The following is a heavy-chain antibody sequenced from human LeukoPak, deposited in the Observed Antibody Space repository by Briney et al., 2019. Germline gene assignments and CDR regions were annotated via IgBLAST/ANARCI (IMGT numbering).Heavy chain of an antibody. D-gene: IGHD1-1*01. CDR1: GYSFTSYW. CDR3: ARHGGYNWNDDPVDY. V-gene: IGHV5-51*01. CDR2: IYPGDSDT. J-gene: IGHJ4*02. Sequence: GESLKISCKGSGYSFTSYWIGWVRQMPGKGLEWMGIIYPGDSDTRYSPSFQGRVTISADKSINTAYLQWSSLKASDTAMYYCARHGGYNWNDDPVDYWGQGTLVTVSS.